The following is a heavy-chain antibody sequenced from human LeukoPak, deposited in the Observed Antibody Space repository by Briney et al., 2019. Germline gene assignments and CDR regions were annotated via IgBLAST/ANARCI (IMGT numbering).Heavy chain of an antibody. D-gene: IGHD3-10*01. CDR2: IYYSGST. CDR3: ARHRAGGSGMAVDY. J-gene: IGHJ4*02. Sequence: SETLSLTCTVSGGSISSSSYYWGWIRQPPGRGLEWIGIIYYSGSTYYNPSLKSRLTISVDTSKNQFSLKVSSVTAADTAVYYCARHRAGGSGMAVDYWGQGTLVTVSS. V-gene: IGHV4-39*01. CDR1: GGSISSSSYY.